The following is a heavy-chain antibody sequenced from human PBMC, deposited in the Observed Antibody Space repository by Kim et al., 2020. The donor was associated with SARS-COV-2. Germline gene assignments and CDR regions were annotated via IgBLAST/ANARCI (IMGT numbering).Heavy chain of an antibody. J-gene: IGHJ5*02. D-gene: IGHD3-10*01. CDR2: IYPDDSST. CDR1: GYSFFGYW. Sequence: GESLKISCKGSGYSFFGYWIGWVRQMPGSGLQWMGIIYPDDSSTRYSPSFQGQVTISADKSTSTAYRQWHSLKASDTAMYYCARFSGRQLSDNWFDPWGQGTQVTVST. V-gene: IGHV5-51*01. CDR3: ARFSGRQLSDNWFDP.